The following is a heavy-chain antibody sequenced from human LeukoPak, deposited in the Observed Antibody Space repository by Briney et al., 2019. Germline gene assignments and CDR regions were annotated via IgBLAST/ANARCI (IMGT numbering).Heavy chain of an antibody. CDR2: IYYSWST. J-gene: IGHJ4*02. D-gene: IGHD3-10*01. Sequence: SETLSLTCTVSGGSISSYYWSWIRQPPGKGLEWIGYIYYSWSTNYNPSLKSRVTLSVDKSKDQSSLKLSSVTAADPAVYYCARDLWFGESFDYWGQGTLVTVSP. CDR3: ARDLWFGESFDY. V-gene: IGHV4-59*01. CDR1: GGSISSYY.